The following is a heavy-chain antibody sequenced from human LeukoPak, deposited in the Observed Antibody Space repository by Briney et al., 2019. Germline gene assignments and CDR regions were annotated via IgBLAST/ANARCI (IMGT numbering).Heavy chain of an antibody. CDR2: ISSSSSYI. V-gene: IGHV3-21*01. D-gene: IGHD3-10*01. CDR3: ARDRGAQRGYYGMDV. Sequence: GGALRLSCAASGFTFSSYSMNWVRQAPGKGLDWVSSISSSSSYIYYADSVKGRFTISRDNAKNSLYLQMNSLRAEDTAVYYCARDRGAQRGYYGMDVWAKGPRSPSP. CDR1: GFTFSSYS. J-gene: IGHJ6*02.